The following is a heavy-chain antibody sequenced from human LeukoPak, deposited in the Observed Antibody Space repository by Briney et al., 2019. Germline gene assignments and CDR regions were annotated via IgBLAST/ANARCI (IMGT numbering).Heavy chain of an antibody. Sequence: GGSLRLSCAASGFTVSSYYMNWVRQAPGKGLEWVSVIYIDGRRYNADSVPGRFIISRDDSKNTLYRQMNSLRAEETAVYYCARCLGGDYVADTYWYFDLWGRGALVTVFS. D-gene: IGHD4-17*01. CDR3: ARCLGGDYVADTYWYFDL. CDR2: IYIDGRR. J-gene: IGHJ2*01. V-gene: IGHV3-53*01. CDR1: GFTVSSYY.